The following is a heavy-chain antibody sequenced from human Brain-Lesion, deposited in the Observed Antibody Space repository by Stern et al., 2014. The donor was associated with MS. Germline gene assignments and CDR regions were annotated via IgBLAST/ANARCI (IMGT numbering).Heavy chain of an antibody. CDR2: IYYSGNN. J-gene: IGHJ5*02. CDR1: GGSVSSTSYA. Sequence: QLQLQESGPGLVKPSETLSLTCTVAGGSVSSTSYAWAWIRPPPGKGLEWIGTIYYSGNNYYSPSLKSRLTISLDPSQHPFSLQLRSVTAADTAVYYCAGEEDIRYCSGGSCTGNWFDPWGQGTLVTVSS. V-gene: IGHV4-39*01. D-gene: IGHD2-15*01. CDR3: AGEEDIRYCSGGSCTGNWFDP.